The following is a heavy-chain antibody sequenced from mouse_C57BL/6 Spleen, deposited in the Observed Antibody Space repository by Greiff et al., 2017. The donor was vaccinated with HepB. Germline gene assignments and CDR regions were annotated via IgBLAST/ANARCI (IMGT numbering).Heavy chain of an antibody. Sequence: QVQLQQPGAELVRPGTSVKLSCKASGYTFTSYWMHWVKQRPGQGLEWIGVIEPSDSYTNYNQKFKGKATLTVETSSSTAYMQLSSLTSEDSAVYYCARYRGYDYDRGYYFDYWGQGTTLTVSS. D-gene: IGHD2-4*01. CDR1: GYTFTSYW. J-gene: IGHJ2*01. V-gene: IGHV1-59*01. CDR2: IEPSDSYT. CDR3: ARYRGYDYDRGYYFDY.